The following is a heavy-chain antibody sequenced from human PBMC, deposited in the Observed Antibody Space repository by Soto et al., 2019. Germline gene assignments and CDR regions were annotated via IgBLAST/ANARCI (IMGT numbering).Heavy chain of an antibody. D-gene: IGHD1-26*01. Sequence: ASVKVSCKASGYTFTSYGISWVRQAPGQGLEWMGWISAYNGNTNYAQKLQGRVTMTTDTSTSTAYMELRSLRSDDTAVYYCARGRKVGNTGYYFDYWGQGTLVTVSS. J-gene: IGHJ4*02. CDR1: GYTFTSYG. CDR3: ARGRKVGNTGYYFDY. V-gene: IGHV1-18*01. CDR2: ISAYNGNT.